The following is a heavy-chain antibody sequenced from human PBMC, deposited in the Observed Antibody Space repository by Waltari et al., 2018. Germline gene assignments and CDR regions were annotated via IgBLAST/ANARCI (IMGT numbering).Heavy chain of an antibody. J-gene: IGHJ4*02. D-gene: IGHD1-20*01. CDR1: GGSFSGYY. V-gene: IGHV4-34*01. CDR3: ARGWYNWKPHDY. Sequence: QVQLQQWGAGLLKPSETLSLTCAVYGGSFSGYYWSWIRQPPGKGLEWIGEINHSGSTNYNPPLKCRVTISVDTSKNQFSLKLSSVTAADTAVYYCARGWYNWKPHDYWGQGTLVTVSS. CDR2: INHSGST.